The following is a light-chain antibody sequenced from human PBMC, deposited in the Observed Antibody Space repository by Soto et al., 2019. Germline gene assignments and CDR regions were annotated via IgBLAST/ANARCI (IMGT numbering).Light chain of an antibody. CDR2: DAS. Sequence: DIQMTQSPSTLSASVGDIVTITCRASQSISSWLAWYQQKPGKDPKLPIYDASSLESGVPSRFSGSGSGTEFTLTISGPQPDDFATSYCQQYNCYCTFGQGTNVDIK. V-gene: IGKV1-5*01. CDR1: QSISSW. CDR3: QQYNCYCT. J-gene: IGKJ1*01.